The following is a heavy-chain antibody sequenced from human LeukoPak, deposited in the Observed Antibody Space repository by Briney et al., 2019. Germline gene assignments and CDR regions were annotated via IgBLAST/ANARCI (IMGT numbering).Heavy chain of an antibody. J-gene: IGHJ4*02. Sequence: PGGSLRLSCAASGFTFDDYAMHWVRQAPGKGLEWVSLISWDGGSTYYADSVKGRFTISRDNSKNSLYLQMNSLRAEDTALYYCAKDIGSSGYPDTFDYWGQGTLVTVSS. CDR1: GFTFDDYA. CDR2: ISWDGGST. CDR3: AKDIGSSGYPDTFDY. D-gene: IGHD3-22*01. V-gene: IGHV3-43D*03.